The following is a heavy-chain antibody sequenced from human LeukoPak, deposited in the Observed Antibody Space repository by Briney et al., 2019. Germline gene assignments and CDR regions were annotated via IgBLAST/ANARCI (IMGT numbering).Heavy chain of an antibody. D-gene: IGHD5-12*01. V-gene: IGHV3-48*04. CDR2: VGISSGNT. CDR1: GFTFIDYS. CDR3: ARDHRYAFDN. Sequence: GGSLRLSCAASGFTFIDYSMNWVRQAPGKRLEWISYVGISSGNTKYADSVKGRFTISGDSAKNSVFLQMNILRVEDTAVYYCARDHRYAFDNWGQGTLVTVSS. J-gene: IGHJ4*02.